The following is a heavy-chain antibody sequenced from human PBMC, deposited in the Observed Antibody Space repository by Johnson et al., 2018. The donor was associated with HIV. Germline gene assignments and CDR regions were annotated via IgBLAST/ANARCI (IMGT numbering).Heavy chain of an antibody. CDR2: IHNDGRRT. Sequence: VQLVESGGGLIQPGGSLTLSCEGSEFTFSYYWMHWVRQAPGKGPVWVSHIHNDGRRTTYADSVKGRFTISRDNAKNRVYLQMDNLRVEDTAVYYCARGDRAFDIWGQGTMVPVSS. CDR1: EFTFSYYW. CDR3: ARGDRAFDI. D-gene: IGHD1-14*01. V-gene: IGHV3-74*01. J-gene: IGHJ3*02.